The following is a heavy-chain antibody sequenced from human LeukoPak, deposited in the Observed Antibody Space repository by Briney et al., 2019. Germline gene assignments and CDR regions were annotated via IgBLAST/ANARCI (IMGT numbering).Heavy chain of an antibody. CDR3: TRDHSVYSSGYGFDP. D-gene: IGHD6-19*01. CDR1: GFTFSDYY. Sequence: GGSLRLSCAASGFTFSDYYMSWIRQAPGKGLEWVSYISSSGSTIYYADSVKGRFTISRDNAKNTLYLQMNSLRAEDTAVYYCTRDHSVYSSGYGFDPWGQGTLVTVSS. CDR2: ISSSGSTI. V-gene: IGHV3-11*04. J-gene: IGHJ5*02.